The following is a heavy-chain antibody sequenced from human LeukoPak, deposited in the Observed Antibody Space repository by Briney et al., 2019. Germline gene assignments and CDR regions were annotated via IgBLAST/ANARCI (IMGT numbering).Heavy chain of an antibody. J-gene: IGHJ6*02. CDR2: IYYSGST. CDR3: ARHVSSKDSLIYYYGMDV. D-gene: IGHD2-21*01. V-gene: IGHV4-59*08. CDR1: GGSLSSYY. Sequence: SETLSLTCAVYGGSLSSYYWSWLRQPPGKGLEWIGYIYYSGSTNYNPSLKSRVTISVDTSKNQFSLKLSSVTAADTAVYYCARHVSSKDSLIYYYGMDVWGQGTTVTVSS.